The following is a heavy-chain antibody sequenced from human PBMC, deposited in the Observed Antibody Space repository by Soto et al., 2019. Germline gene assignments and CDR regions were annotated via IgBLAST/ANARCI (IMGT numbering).Heavy chain of an antibody. V-gene: IGHV3-23*01. CDR2: ISGSGGGT. J-gene: IGHJ5*01. Sequence: EVQLLDSGGGLVQPGGSLRLSCAASGFSFSSHVMSWVRQAPGKGLEWVSSISGSGGGTYYADSVKGRFIISRDNSKNTLDMQMNSLRVEDTAVYYCAKGWCDSWGQGTRVTGSS. CDR3: AKGWCDS. CDR1: GFSFSSHV.